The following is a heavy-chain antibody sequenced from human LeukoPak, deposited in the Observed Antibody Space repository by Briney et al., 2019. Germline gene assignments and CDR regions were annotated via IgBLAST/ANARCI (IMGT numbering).Heavy chain of an antibody. CDR3: AKDSPSVLRFLEWDDAFDI. D-gene: IGHD3-3*01. J-gene: IGHJ3*02. Sequence: PGGSLRLSCAASGFTFSSYAMSWVRQAPGKGLEWVSAISGSGGSTYYADSVKGRFTISRDNSKNTLYLQMNSLRAEDTAVYYCAKDSPSVLRFLEWDDAFDIWGQGTMVTVSS. V-gene: IGHV3-23*01. CDR2: ISGSGGST. CDR1: GFTFSSYA.